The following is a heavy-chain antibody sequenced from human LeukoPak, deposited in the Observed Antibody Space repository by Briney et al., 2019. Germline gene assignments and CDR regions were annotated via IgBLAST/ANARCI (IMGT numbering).Heavy chain of an antibody. CDR1: GFTFSDYY. CDR2: ISSSSSTI. CDR3: ARVDYYDSSGYYYVGVSDAFDI. D-gene: IGHD3-22*01. J-gene: IGHJ3*02. V-gene: IGHV3-11*04. Sequence: GGSLRLSCAASGFTFSDYYMSWIRQAPGKGLEWVSYISSSSSTIYYADSVKGRFTISRDNAKNSLYLQMNSLRDEDTAVYYCARVDYYDSSGYYYVGVSDAFDIWGQGTMVTVSS.